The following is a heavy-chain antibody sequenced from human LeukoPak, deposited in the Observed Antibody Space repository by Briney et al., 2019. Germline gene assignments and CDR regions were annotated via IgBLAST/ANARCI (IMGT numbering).Heavy chain of an antibody. CDR2: ISYDGSNK. Sequence: GRSLRLSCAASGFTFSSYGTHWVRQAPGKGLEWVAVISYDGSNKYYADSVKGRFTISRDNSKNTLYLQMNSLRAEDTAVYYCAKYYDILTGYYPDYWGQGTLVTVSS. CDR1: GFTFSSYG. D-gene: IGHD3-9*01. J-gene: IGHJ4*02. CDR3: AKYYDILTGYYPDY. V-gene: IGHV3-30*18.